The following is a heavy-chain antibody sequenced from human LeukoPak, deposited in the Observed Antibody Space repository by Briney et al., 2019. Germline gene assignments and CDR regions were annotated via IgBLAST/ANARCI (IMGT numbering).Heavy chain of an antibody. CDR1: GFTFDDYG. CDR2: INWNGGST. J-gene: IGHJ4*02. D-gene: IGHD6-19*01. V-gene: IGHV3-20*04. CDR3: ARGGSGWFRGYFDY. Sequence: GGSLRLSCAAPGFTFDDYGMSWVRQAPGKGLEWVSGINWNGGSTGYADSVRGRFTISRDNAKNSLYLQMNSLRAEDTALYYCARGGSGWFRGYFDYWGQGTLVTVSS.